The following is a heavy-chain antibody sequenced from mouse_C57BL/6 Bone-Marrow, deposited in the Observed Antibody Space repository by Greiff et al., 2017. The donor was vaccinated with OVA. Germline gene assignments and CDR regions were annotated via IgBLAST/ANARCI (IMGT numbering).Heavy chain of an antibody. J-gene: IGHJ4*01. V-gene: IGHV1-64*01. CDR1: GYTFTSYW. Sequence: QVQLQQPGAELVKPGASVKLSCKASGYTFTSYWMHWVKQRPGQGLEWIGMIHPNSGSTNYNEKFKSKATLTVDKSSSTAYMQLSSLTSEDSAVYYCEGYSNDYAMDYWGQGTSVTVSS. CDR3: EGYSNDYAMDY. D-gene: IGHD2-5*01. CDR2: IHPNSGST.